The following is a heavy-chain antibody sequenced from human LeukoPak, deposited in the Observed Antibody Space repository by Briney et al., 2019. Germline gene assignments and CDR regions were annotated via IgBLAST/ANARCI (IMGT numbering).Heavy chain of an antibody. Sequence: PGGSLRLSCAASGFTVSSNYMSWVRQAPGKGLEWVSVIYSGGSTCYADSVKGRFTISRDNPKNTLYLQMNSLRAEDTAVYYCARGYSYGHGVDYWGQGTLVTVSS. CDR1: GFTVSSNY. CDR3: ARGYSYGHGVDY. CDR2: IYSGGST. D-gene: IGHD5-18*01. J-gene: IGHJ4*02. V-gene: IGHV3-53*01.